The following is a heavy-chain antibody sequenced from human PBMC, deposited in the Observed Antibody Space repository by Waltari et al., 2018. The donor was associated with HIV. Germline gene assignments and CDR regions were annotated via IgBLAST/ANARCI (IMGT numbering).Heavy chain of an antibody. J-gene: IGHJ3*01. CDR1: GVTLRKFG. CDR3: ATMDSSMGNAFHV. V-gene: IGHV3-23*04. CDR2: ISGDGGTT. D-gene: IGHD2-2*03. Sequence: EGQLVESGGGLVKPGRSLRLSCEASGVTLRKFGMTWVRQAPGKGLEWVSAISGDGGTTSHAESVRGRFTISRDNSKSTLYLQMNSLRGEDTALYFCATMDSSMGNAFHVWGQGSMVIVSS.